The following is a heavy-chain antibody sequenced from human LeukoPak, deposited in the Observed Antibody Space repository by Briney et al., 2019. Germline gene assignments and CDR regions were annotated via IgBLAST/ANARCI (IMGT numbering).Heavy chain of an antibody. J-gene: IGHJ4*02. D-gene: IGHD2-21*01. CDR1: GFTFSTYG. CDR2: IHHDESEK. V-gene: IGHV3-7*01. CDR3: SRWVSQYYFDF. Sequence: PGGSLRLSCAASGFTFSTYGMSWVRQAPGKGLEWVALIHHDESEKYYVDSVKGRFSISRDNAKSSVYLQMDSLRVDDTALYYCSRWVSQYYFDFWGQGALVSVSS.